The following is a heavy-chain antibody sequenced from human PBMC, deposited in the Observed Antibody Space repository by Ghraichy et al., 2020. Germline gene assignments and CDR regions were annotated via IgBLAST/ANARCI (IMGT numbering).Heavy chain of an antibody. J-gene: IGHJ5*02. CDR1: GYTFTNYG. CDR3: ARAPVVPAAKSDL. V-gene: IGHV1-18*04. CDR2: ISAYNGDT. Sequence: ASVKVSCKASGYTFTNYGICWVRQAPGQGLEWMAWISAYNGDTKYAEKFQGRVTLTTDASTRTAYMEMRSLKSDDSGVYFCARAPVVPAAKSDLWGQGTLVTVSS. D-gene: IGHD2-2*01.